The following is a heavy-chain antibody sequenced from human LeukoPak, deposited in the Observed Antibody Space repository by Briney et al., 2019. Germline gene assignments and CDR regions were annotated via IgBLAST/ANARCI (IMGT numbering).Heavy chain of an antibody. CDR3: AKEQRIRHCSEGVCTEGYYFDY. J-gene: IGHJ4*02. D-gene: IGHD2-8*01. CDR1: GFNFNMFA. CDR2: LSRGTSTA. V-gene: IGHV3-23*01. Sequence: GGSLTLFCTGTGFNFNMFAIHWGRQAPGQGLELVSGLSRGTSTANYADSVKGRFTVSRDRSTKTLILQMNSLRPEDTALYYCAKEQRIRHCSEGVCTEGYYFDYWGQGTLVTVSS.